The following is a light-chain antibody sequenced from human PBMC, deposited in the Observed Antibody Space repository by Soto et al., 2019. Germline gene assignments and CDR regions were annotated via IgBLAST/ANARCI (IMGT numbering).Light chain of an antibody. V-gene: IGLV2-23*02. CDR1: SSDVGGQNA. Sequence: QSALTQPASVSGSPGQSIIISCTGTSSDVGGQNAVSWYQQHPGKAPKFIIYDVSKRPSGVSSRFSGSKSGNTASLTISGLHAEDEADYYCCSYAGRSTVVFGGGTKLTVL. CDR3: CSYAGRSTVV. J-gene: IGLJ2*01. CDR2: DVS.